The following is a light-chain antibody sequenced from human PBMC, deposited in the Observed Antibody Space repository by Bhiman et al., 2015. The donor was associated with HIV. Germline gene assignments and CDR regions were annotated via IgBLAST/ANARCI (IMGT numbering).Light chain of an antibody. CDR3: AAWDDSLSGHVV. V-gene: IGLV1-40*01. CDR2: GNS. J-gene: IGLJ2*01. CDR1: SSNIGAGYD. Sequence: QSVLTQPPSVSGAPGQRVTISCTGSSSNIGAGYDVHWYQQLPGRAPKLLISGNSNRPSGVPDRFSGSKSGTSASLAITGLQAEDEADYNCAAWDDSLSGHVVFGGGTKLTVL.